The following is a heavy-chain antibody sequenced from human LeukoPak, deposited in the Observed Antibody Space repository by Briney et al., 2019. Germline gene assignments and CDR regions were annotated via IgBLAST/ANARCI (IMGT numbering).Heavy chain of an antibody. D-gene: IGHD7-27*01. V-gene: IGHV4-4*02. J-gene: IGHJ3*02. Sequence: SETLSLTCAVSGGSISSSNWWSWVRQPPGKGLEWIGEIYHSGSTNYNPSLKSRVTISVDTSKNQFSLKLSSVTAADTAVYYCARDPPASWGSLGAFDIWGQGTMVTVSS. CDR1: GGSISSSNW. CDR3: ARDPPASWGSLGAFDI. CDR2: IYHSGST.